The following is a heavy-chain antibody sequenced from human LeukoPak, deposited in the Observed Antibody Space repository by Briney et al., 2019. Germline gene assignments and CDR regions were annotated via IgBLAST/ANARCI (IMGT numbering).Heavy chain of an antibody. J-gene: IGHJ4*02. CDR2: ISSSGSTI. CDR1: GFTFSSYE. Sequence: SGGSLRLSCAASGFTFSSYEMNWVRQAPGKGLEWVSYISSSGSTIYYADSVKGRFTISRDNAKNSLYLQMNSLRAEDTAVYYCARVTSDYVGEWGQGTLVTVSS. V-gene: IGHV3-48*03. D-gene: IGHD4-17*01. CDR3: ARVTSDYVGE.